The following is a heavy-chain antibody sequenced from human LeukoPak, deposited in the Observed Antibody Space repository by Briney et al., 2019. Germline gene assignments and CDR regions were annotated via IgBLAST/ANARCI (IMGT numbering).Heavy chain of an antibody. Sequence: PGRSLRLSCAASGFTFSYYGMHWVRQAPGKGLEWVAVIWYDGSNKYYADSVKGRFTISRDNSKNTLYLQMNSLRAEDTAVYYCARDRSAGYSSPVGAWGQGTLVTVSS. D-gene: IGHD6-13*01. J-gene: IGHJ5*02. CDR1: GFTFSYYG. V-gene: IGHV3-33*01. CDR3: ARDRSAGYSSPVGA. CDR2: IWYDGSNK.